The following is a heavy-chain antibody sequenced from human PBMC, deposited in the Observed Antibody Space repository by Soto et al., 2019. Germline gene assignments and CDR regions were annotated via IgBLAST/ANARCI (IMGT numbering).Heavy chain of an antibody. D-gene: IGHD4-4*01. V-gene: IGHV4-34*01. Sequence: PSETLSLTCAVYGGSFSGYYWSWIRQPPGKGLEWIGEINHSGSTNYNPSLKSRVTISVDTSKNQFSLKVSSVTAADTAVYYCARHSNRNYGLYYFDYWGLGALVTVSS. CDR1: GGSFSGYY. J-gene: IGHJ4*02. CDR3: ARHSNRNYGLYYFDY. CDR2: INHSGST.